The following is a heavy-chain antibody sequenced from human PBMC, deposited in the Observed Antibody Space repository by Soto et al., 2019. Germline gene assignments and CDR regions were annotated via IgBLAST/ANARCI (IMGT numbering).Heavy chain of an antibody. J-gene: IGHJ4*02. CDR2: ISAYNGNT. Sequence: ASVKVSCKASGYTFTSYGISWVRQAPGQGLEWMGWISAYNGNTNYAQKLQGRVTMTTDTSTSTAYMELRSLRSDDTAVYYCARDGVYYDILTGYPSYYFDYWGQGTLVTVSS. V-gene: IGHV1-18*01. CDR3: ARDGVYYDILTGYPSYYFDY. CDR1: GYTFTSYG. D-gene: IGHD3-9*01.